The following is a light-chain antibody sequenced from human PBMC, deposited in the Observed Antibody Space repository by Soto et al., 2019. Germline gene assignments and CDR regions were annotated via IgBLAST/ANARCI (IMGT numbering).Light chain of an antibody. V-gene: IGLV1-51*01. Sequence: VLTQPPSVSAAPGHKVTISCSGSSSNIGNNYVSWYQQLPGTAPKLLIYDNNKRPSGIPDRFSGSKSGTSATLGITGLQTGDEADYYCGTWDSSLNAFVLGTGTKV. CDR2: DNN. CDR1: SSNIGNNY. CDR3: GTWDSSLNAFV. J-gene: IGLJ1*01.